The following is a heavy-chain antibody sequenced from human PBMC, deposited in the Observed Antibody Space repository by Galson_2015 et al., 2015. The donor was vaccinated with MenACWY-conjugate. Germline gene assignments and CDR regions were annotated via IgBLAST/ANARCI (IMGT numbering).Heavy chain of an antibody. D-gene: IGHD5-12*01. CDR3: ARWLPGTFDAFDM. V-gene: IGHV1-18*01. CDR2: ISAYNGNT. Sequence: SVKVSCKASGYTFTSYGITWVRQAPGQGLEWMGWISAYNGNTNYAQKLQGRVTMITDTSTSTAYMELRSLRSDDTAVYYCARWLPGTFDAFDMWGQGTMVTVSS. J-gene: IGHJ3*02. CDR1: GYTFTSYG.